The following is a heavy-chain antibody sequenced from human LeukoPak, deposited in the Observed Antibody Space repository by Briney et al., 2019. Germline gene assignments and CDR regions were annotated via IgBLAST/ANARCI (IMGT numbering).Heavy chain of an antibody. CDR3: ATGQSGSYYVGWAY. CDR2: FDPEDGET. Sequence: ASVKVSCKVSGYTLTELSMHWVRQAPGKGLEWMGGFDPEDGETIYAQKFQGRVTMTEDTSTDTAYMELSSLRSEDTAVYYCATGQSGSYYVGWAYWGQGTLVTVSS. J-gene: IGHJ4*02. V-gene: IGHV1-24*01. CDR1: GYTLTELS. D-gene: IGHD1-26*01.